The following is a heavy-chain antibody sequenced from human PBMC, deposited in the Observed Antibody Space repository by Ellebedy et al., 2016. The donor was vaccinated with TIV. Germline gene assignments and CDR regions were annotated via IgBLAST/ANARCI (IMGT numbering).Heavy chain of an antibody. CDR3: ASDATPTSGNYVVY. D-gene: IGHD1-26*01. CDR1: GYTFTNYA. J-gene: IGHJ4*02. Sequence: ASVKVSCKASGYTFTNYAMHWVRQAPGQRLEWMAWINAGNGNTKSSQKFQGRVTITAISADRSTTTAYMKLSSLTSDDTAVYYCASDATPTSGNYVVYWGQGTLVTVSS. V-gene: IGHV1-3*01. CDR2: INAGNGNT.